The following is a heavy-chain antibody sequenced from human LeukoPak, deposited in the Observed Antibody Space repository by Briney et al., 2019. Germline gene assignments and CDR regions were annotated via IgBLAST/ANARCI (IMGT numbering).Heavy chain of an antibody. CDR1: GGSFSGYY. V-gene: IGHV4-34*01. CDR3: AGAIVVVPAADDAFDI. Sequence: SETPSLTCAVYGGSFSGYYWSWIRQPPGKGLEWIGYIYHSGSTYYNPSLKSRVTISVDRSKNQFSLKLSSVTAADTAVYYCAGAIVVVPAADDAFDIWGQGTMVTVSS. CDR2: IYHSGST. J-gene: IGHJ3*02. D-gene: IGHD2-2*01.